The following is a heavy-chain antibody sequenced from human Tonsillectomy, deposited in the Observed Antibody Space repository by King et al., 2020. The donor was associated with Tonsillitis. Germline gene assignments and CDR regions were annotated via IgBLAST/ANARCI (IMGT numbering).Heavy chain of an antibody. Sequence: VQLVESGGGLVKPGGSLRLSCAASGFTFSSYSMNWVRQAPGKGLEWVSSISSSSSYIYYADSVKGRFTISRDNAKNSLYLQMNSLRAEDTAVYYCAREGRDYYESSLPNWFDPWGQGTLVTVSS. J-gene: IGHJ5*02. CDR1: GFTFSSYS. CDR3: AREGRDYYESSLPNWFDP. V-gene: IGHV3-21*01. D-gene: IGHD3-22*01. CDR2: ISSSSSYI.